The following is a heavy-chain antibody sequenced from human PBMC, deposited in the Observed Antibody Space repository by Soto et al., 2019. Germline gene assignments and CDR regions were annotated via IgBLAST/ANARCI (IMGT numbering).Heavy chain of an antibody. CDR3: ARRMWDTSGRNGMDV. D-gene: IGHD3-10*01. Sequence: SETIDLTCTVSGGSISSSSYYWGWIRQPPGKGLEWIGSIYYSGSTYYNPSLKSRVTISVDTSKNQFSLKLSSVTAADTAVYYCARRMWDTSGRNGMDVWGQGTTVTGSS. V-gene: IGHV4-39*01. J-gene: IGHJ6*02. CDR1: GGSISSSSYY. CDR2: IYYSGST.